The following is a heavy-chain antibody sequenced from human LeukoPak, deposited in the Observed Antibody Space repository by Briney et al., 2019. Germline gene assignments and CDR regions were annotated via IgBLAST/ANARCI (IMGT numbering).Heavy chain of an antibody. Sequence: NPGGSLRLSCAASGFTFSTYGMSWVRQAPGKWLEWVSGISGGNSRSTYYADSVKGRFTISRDNAKNSRYLQMNNLRAEDTAVYYCAREGEPAGTRFDFDYWGQGTLVTVSS. CDR2: ISGGNSRST. CDR3: AREGEPAGTRFDFDY. CDR1: GFTFSTYG. D-gene: IGHD6-19*01. J-gene: IGHJ4*02. V-gene: IGHV3-21*01.